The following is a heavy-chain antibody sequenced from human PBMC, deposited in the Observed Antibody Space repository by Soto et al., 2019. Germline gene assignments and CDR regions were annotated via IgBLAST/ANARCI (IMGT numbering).Heavy chain of an antibody. V-gene: IGHV4-31*03. D-gene: IGHD6-13*01. Sequence: QVQLQESGPGLVKPSQTLSLTCTVSGGSISSGGYYWSWIRQHPGKGLEWIGYIYYSGSTYYNPSLKSRVNISVNTSKNQLSLKLSSVTAAYTAVYYCARSRKAAAGLYFDYWGQGTMVTVSS. J-gene: IGHJ4*02. CDR2: IYYSGST. CDR3: ARSRKAAAGLYFDY. CDR1: GGSISSGGYY.